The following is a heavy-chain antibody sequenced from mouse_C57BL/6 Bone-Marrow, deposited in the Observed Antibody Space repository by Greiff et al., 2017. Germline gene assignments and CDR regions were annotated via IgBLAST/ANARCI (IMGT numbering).Heavy chain of an antibody. J-gene: IGHJ2*01. CDR2: ISSGGSYT. Sequence: DVHLVESGGDLVKPGGSLKLSCAASGFTFSSYGMSWVRQTPDKRLEWVATISSGGSYTYYPDSVKGRFTISRDNAKNTLYLQMSSLKAEDTAMYYCARQGEDYWGQGTTLTVSS. V-gene: IGHV5-6*01. D-gene: IGHD2-13*01. CDR3: ARQGEDY. CDR1: GFTFSSYG.